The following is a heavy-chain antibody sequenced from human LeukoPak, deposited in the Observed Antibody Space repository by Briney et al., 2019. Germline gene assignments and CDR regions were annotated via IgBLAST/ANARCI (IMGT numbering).Heavy chain of an antibody. CDR3: ARAPRTGRYYYYGMDV. J-gene: IGHJ6*02. Sequence: PSETLSVTCAVYGGSFSGYYWSWIRQPPGKGLEWIGEINHSGSTNYNPSLKSRVTISVDTSKNQFSLKLSSVTAADTAVYYCARAPRTGRYYYYGMDVWGQGTTVTVSS. CDR2: INHSGST. CDR1: GGSFSGYY. D-gene: IGHD3-10*01. V-gene: IGHV4-34*01.